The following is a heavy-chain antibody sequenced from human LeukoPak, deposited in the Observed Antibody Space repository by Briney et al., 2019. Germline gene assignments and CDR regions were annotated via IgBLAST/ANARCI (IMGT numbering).Heavy chain of an antibody. D-gene: IGHD2-2*01. CDR3: ARPRSPYYCSSTSCYVMRAFDI. CDR2: INHSGNT. CDR1: GGSFSGYY. J-gene: IGHJ3*02. Sequence: SETLSLTCAAYGGSFSGYYWSWIRQPPGKGLEWIGEINHSGNTNYNPSLKSRVTISVDTSKNQFSLKLSSVTAADTAVYYCARPRSPYYCSSTSCYVMRAFDIWGQGTMVTVSS. V-gene: IGHV4-34*01.